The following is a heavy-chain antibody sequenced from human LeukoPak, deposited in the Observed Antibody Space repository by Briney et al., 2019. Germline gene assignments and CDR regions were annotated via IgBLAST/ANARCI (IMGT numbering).Heavy chain of an antibody. J-gene: IGHJ6*02. CDR3: ARATGYCSGGSCYPGDYYYYYGMDV. V-gene: IGHV4-4*02. CDR2: IYHSGST. D-gene: IGHD2-15*01. CDR1: GGSISSSNW. Sequence: SEALSLTCAVSGGSISSSNWWSWVRQPPGKGLEWIGEIYHSGSTNYNPSLKSRVTISVDKSKNQFSLKLSSVTAADTAVYYCARATGYCSGGSCYPGDYYYYYGMDVWGQGTTVTVSS.